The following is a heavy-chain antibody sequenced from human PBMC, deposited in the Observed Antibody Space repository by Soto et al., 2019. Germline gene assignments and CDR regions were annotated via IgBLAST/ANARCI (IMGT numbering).Heavy chain of an antibody. CDR3: EHRLGGYTWNDGYFDY. V-gene: IGHV2-5*02. Sequence: QITLQESGPTLVNPTQTLTLTCSFSGFSLTTRPVGVGWIRQAPGKALEWLAFVYWDDDNRYSPSLKSRLTVIRDTSRNQVVLILTNLDPVDTATYYCEHRLGGYTWNDGYFDYWGQGTLVTVSS. D-gene: IGHD1-20*01. CDR1: GFSLTTRPVG. CDR2: VYWDDDN. J-gene: IGHJ4*02.